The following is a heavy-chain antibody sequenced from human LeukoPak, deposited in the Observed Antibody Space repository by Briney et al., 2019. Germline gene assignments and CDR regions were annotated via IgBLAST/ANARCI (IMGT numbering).Heavy chain of an antibody. J-gene: IGHJ4*02. CDR1: GFTFSDYY. CDR2: ISSSGSTI. D-gene: IGHD1-14*01. V-gene: IGHV3-11*01. CDR3: AREGRGTPLLKRHSPEYYFDY. Sequence: GGSLRLSCAASGFTFSDYYMSWIRQAPGKGLEWVSYISSSGSTIYYADSVKGRFTISRDNAKNSLYLQMNSLRAEDTAVYYCAREGRGTPLLKRHSPEYYFDYWGQGTLVTVSS.